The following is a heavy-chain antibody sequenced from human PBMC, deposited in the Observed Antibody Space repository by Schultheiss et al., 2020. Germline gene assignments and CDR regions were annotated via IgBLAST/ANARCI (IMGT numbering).Heavy chain of an antibody. CDR3: ARVLGELRWVDY. CDR1: GGSISSGGYY. Sequence: SETLSLTCTVSGGSISSGGYYWSWIRQHPGKGLEWIGYIYYSGSTYYNPSLKSRVTISVDTSKNQFSLKLSSVTAADTAVYYCARVLGELRWVDYWGQGTLVTVSS. D-gene: IGHD1-26*01. CDR2: IYYSGST. J-gene: IGHJ4*02. V-gene: IGHV4-31*03.